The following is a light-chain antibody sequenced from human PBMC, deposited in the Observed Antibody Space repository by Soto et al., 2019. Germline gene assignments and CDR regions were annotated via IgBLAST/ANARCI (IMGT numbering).Light chain of an antibody. CDR1: TSDVGSYDS. J-gene: IGLJ1*01. CDR2: EVN. V-gene: IGLV2-23*02. Sequence: QSALTQRASVSGSPGQSITISCTGTTSDVGSYDSVSWYQHHPAKAPKLMIYEVNKRPSGVSIRFSGSKSGNTASLTISGLQAEDEADYYCCSYAGTSYVFGAGTKLTVL. CDR3: CSYAGTSYV.